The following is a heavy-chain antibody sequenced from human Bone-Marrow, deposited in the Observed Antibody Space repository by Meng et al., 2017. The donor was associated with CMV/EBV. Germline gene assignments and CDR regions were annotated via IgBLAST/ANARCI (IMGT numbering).Heavy chain of an antibody. CDR1: GYTFTGYY. V-gene: IGHV1-2*02. D-gene: IGHD2-2*01. Sequence: ASVKVSCKASGYTFTGYYMHWVRQAPGQGLEWMGWINPNSGGTNYAQKFQGRVTMTRDTSISTAYMELSRLRSDDTAVYYCARRSSTSSQGMDVWGQGTTVTVSS. CDR3: ARRSSTSSQGMDV. J-gene: IGHJ6*02. CDR2: INPNSGGT.